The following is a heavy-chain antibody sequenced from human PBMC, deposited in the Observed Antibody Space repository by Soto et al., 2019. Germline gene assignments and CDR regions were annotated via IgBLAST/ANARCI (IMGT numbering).Heavy chain of an antibody. V-gene: IGHV3-66*01. CDR1: GFTVSDKY. CDR2: IQSGGST. J-gene: IGHJ2*01. CDR3: ARDPLWGTAMVLWYFDL. D-gene: IGHD5-18*01. Sequence: GGSLRLSCAASGFTVSDKYMNWVRQAPGKALEWVSVIQSGGSTYHADSVKGRFIISRDNSKNTLYLQMNSLRAEDTAVYYCARDPLWGTAMVLWYFDLWGRGTLVTVSS.